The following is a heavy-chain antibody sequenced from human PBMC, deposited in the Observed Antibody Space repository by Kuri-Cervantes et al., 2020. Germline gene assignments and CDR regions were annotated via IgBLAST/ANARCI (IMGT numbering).Heavy chain of an antibody. CDR1: GFTFSSYS. CDR2: ISSSSSTI. V-gene: IGHV3-48*01. J-gene: IGHJ4*02. D-gene: IGHD1-26*01. Sequence: GGSLRPPCAASGFTFSSYSMNWVRQAPGKGLEWVSYISSSSSTIYYADSVKGRFTISRDNAKNSLYLQMNSLRAEDTAMYYCAREGSGSFGYWGQGTLVTVSS. CDR3: AREGSGSFGY.